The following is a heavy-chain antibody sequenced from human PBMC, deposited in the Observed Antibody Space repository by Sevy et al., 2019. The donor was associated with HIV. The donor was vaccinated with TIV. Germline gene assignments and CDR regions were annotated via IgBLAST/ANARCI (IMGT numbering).Heavy chain of an antibody. CDR2: ISAYNGNT. V-gene: IGHV1-18*01. CDR1: GYTFTSYG. D-gene: IGHD3-10*01. CDR3: ARELPRGGWFGEFRGWFDP. Sequence: ASVKVSCKASGYTFTSYGISWVRQAPGQGLEWMGWISAYNGNTNYAQKLQGRVTMTTDTSTSTAYMELRSLRSDYTAVYYCARELPRGGWFGEFRGWFDPWGQGTLVTVSS. J-gene: IGHJ5*02.